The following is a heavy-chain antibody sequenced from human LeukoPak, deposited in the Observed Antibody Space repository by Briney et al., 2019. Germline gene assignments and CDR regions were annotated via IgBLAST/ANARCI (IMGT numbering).Heavy chain of an antibody. Sequence: SETLSLTCTVSGGSISSYYWSWIRQPAGKGLEWIGLIYTSGSTNYNPSLKSRVTMSVDTSKNQFSLKLSSVTAADTAVYYCARAKYYYDSSGGDYFDYWGQGTLVTVSS. CDR1: GGSISSYY. CDR3: ARAKYYYDSSGGDYFDY. J-gene: IGHJ4*02. D-gene: IGHD3-22*01. CDR2: IYTSGST. V-gene: IGHV4-4*07.